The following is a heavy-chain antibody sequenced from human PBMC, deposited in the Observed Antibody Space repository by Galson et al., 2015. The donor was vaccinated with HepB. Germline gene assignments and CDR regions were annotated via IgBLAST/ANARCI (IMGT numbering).Heavy chain of an antibody. J-gene: IGHJ4*02. CDR1: GYTFTSYA. CDR2: INAGNGNT. D-gene: IGHD3-22*01. V-gene: IGHV1-3*01. CDR3: AVGLPYYYDSSGYYRKTPTAYYFDY. Sequence: SCKASGYTFTSYAMHWVRQAPGQRLEWMGWINAGNGNTKYSRKFQGRVTITRDTSASTAYMELSSLRSEDTAVYYCAVGLPYYYDSSGYYRKTPTAYYFDYWGQGTLVTVSS.